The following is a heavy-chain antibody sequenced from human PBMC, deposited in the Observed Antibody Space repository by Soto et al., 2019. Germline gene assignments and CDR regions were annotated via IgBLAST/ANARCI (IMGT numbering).Heavy chain of an antibody. J-gene: IGHJ4*02. CDR1: GFTFSSYG. V-gene: IGHV3-33*01. Sequence: QVQLVESGGGVVQPGRSLRLSCAASGFTFSSYGMHWVRQAPGKGLEWVAVIWYDGSNKYYADSVKGRFTISRDNSKSTLYLQMNSLRAEDTAVYYCARGDYGILTGYYGNDYFDYWGQGTLVTVSS. CDR3: ARGDYGILTGYYGNDYFDY. D-gene: IGHD3-9*01. CDR2: IWYDGSNK.